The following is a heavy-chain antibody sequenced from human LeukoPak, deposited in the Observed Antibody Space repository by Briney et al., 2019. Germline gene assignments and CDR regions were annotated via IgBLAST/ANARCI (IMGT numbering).Heavy chain of an antibody. CDR3: ARGIGYYDSSGYGSY. Sequence: ASVKVSCKASGGTFSSYAISWVRQAPGQGLEWMGRIIPILGIANYAQKFQGRVTITADKSTSTAYMELSSLRSEDTAVYYCARGIGYYDSSGYGSYWGQGTLVTVSS. J-gene: IGHJ4*02. CDR2: IIPILGIA. V-gene: IGHV1-69*04. D-gene: IGHD3-22*01. CDR1: GGTFSSYA.